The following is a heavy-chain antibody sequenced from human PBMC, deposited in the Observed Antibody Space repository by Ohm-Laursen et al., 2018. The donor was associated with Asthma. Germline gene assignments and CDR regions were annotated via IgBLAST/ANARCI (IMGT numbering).Heavy chain of an antibody. Sequence: SLRLSCSAYGFSLTRYAMSWVRQAPGKGLKWVAVIWYDGSNKYYADSVKGRFTISRDNSKNTLYLQMNSLRAEDTAVYYCAIGGRRYCSSTSCLSLDYWGQGTLVTVSS. J-gene: IGHJ4*02. D-gene: IGHD2-2*01. CDR3: AIGGRRYCSSTSCLSLDY. CDR1: GFSLTRYA. V-gene: IGHV3-33*08. CDR2: IWYDGSNK.